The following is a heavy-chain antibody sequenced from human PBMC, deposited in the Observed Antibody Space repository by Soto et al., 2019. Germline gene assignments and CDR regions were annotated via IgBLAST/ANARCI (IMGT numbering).Heavy chain of an antibody. CDR2: ISYDGSNK. Sequence: QVQLVESGGGVVQPGRSLRLSCAASGFTFSSYGMHWVRKAPGKGLEWVAVISYDGSNKYYADSVKGRFTISRDNSKNTLYLQMNSLRAEDTAVYYCAKPVIVGATVLGYYFDYWGQGTLVTVSS. V-gene: IGHV3-30*18. CDR3: AKPVIVGATVLGYYFDY. D-gene: IGHD1-26*01. CDR1: GFTFSSYG. J-gene: IGHJ4*02.